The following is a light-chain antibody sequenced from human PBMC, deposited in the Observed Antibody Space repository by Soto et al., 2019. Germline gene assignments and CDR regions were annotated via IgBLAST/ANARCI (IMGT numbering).Light chain of an antibody. V-gene: IGKV1-39*01. J-gene: IGKJ1*01. Sequence: DIQMTQSPSTLSASVGDRVTITCLAIQSISSWLDWYQQKPGKAPKLLMHAASSLDRGVPSRFSGSGSGTDFTLTISSLQPEDFETYYCQQSYRTPRTFGQGTKVDIK. CDR3: QQSYRTPRT. CDR1: QSISSW. CDR2: AAS.